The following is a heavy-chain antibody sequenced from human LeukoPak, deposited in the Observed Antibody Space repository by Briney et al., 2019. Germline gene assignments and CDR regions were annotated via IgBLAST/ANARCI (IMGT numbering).Heavy chain of an antibody. CDR3: ARFATEYSSSSRFDP. D-gene: IGHD6-6*01. V-gene: IGHV5-51*01. J-gene: IGHJ5*02. CDR1: GSIFTSYW. Sequence: GGSLQISCEGSGSIFTSYWIGWVRQVPGKGVEWMGIFYPVASDPTSSPSFQCQLTISPHNSIRTAYLQWSSLKASDTAMYYCARFATEYSSSSRFDPWGQGTLVTVSS. CDR2: FYPVASDP.